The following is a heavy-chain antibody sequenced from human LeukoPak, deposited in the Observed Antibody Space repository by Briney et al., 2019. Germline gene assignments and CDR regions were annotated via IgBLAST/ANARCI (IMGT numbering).Heavy chain of an antibody. CDR3: AKAVRSMVTGGGYFDS. D-gene: IGHD3-10*01. CDR1: GFPFSNYA. J-gene: IGHJ4*02. Sequence: PGGSLRLSCAASGFPFSNYAMSWVRQAPGKGLEWVSSLSGGGDSRYYADSVMGRFTISRDNSKNTLYLQMNSLRAEDTAVYYCAKAVRSMVTGGGYFDSWGQGTLVTVSS. CDR2: LSGGGDSR. V-gene: IGHV3-23*01.